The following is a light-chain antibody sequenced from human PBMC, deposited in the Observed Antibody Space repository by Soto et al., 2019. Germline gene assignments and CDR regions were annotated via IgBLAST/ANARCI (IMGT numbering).Light chain of an antibody. CDR3: QQYGSSRT. CDR2: DAS. V-gene: IGKV3-20*01. J-gene: IGKJ1*01. Sequence: EIVLTQSPGTLSLSPGERATLSCRASQSVSSNYLAWYQQKPGQAPRLLIYDASSRATGIPDRFSGSGSGTDFTLTISRLEPEDFAVYYCQQYGSSRTFGQVTKVEIK. CDR1: QSVSSNY.